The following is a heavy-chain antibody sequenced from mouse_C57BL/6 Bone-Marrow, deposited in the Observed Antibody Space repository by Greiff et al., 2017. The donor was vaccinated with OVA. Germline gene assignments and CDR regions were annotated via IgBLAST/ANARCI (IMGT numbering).Heavy chain of an antibody. J-gene: IGHJ4*01. Sequence: QVQLQQPGAELVMPGASVKLSCKASGYTFTSYWMHWVKQRPGQGLEWIGEIDPSDSYTNYNQKFKGKSTLTVDKSSSTAYMQLSSLTSEDSAVYYWFYSYYYDKDYTGHGAPVTVSS. CDR1: GYTFTSYW. CDR2: IDPSDSYT. V-gene: IGHV1-69*01. CDR3: FYSYYYDKDY. D-gene: IGHD2-3*01.